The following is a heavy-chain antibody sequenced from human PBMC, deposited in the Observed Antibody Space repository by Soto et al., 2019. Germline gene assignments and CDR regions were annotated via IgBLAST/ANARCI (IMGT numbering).Heavy chain of an antibody. CDR1: GGSFSGYY. Sequence: PSETLSLTCAVYGGSFSGYYWSWIRQPPGKGLEWIGEINHSGSTNYNPSLKSRVTISVDTSKNQFSLKLSSVTAADTAVYYCARGWSSSSWYRGRITHNNNYYYYYYMDDWGKGTTVTVSS. J-gene: IGHJ6*03. V-gene: IGHV4-34*01. D-gene: IGHD6-13*01. CDR3: ARGWSSSSWYRGRITHNNNYYYYYYMDD. CDR2: INHSGST.